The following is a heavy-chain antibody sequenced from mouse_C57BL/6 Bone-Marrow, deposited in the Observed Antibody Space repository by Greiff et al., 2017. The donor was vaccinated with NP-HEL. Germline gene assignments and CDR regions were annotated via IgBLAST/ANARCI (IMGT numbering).Heavy chain of an antibody. CDR1: GYTFTSYW. CDR2: IDPSDSYT. CDR3: ARFYF. J-gene: IGHJ2*01. V-gene: IGHV1-59*01. Sequence: VQLQQSGAELVRPGTSVKLSCKASGYTFTSYWMHWVKQRPGQGLEWIGVIDPSDSYTNYNQNFKGKATLTVDTSSSTAYMQLSSLTSEDSAVYYCARFYFWGQGTTLTVSS.